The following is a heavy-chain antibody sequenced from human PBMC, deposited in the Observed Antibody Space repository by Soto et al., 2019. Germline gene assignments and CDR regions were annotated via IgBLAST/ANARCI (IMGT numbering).Heavy chain of an antibody. J-gene: IGHJ5*02. V-gene: IGHV4-39*01. CDR2: IYYSGST. CDR1: GGSIISGGHY. Sequence: SETLSLTCTVSGGSIISGGHYWTWVRQHPGKGLEWIGSIYYSGSTYYNPSLKSRVTISVDTSKNQFSLKLSSVTAADTAVYYCASHTYSSSSDWFDPWGQGTLVTVSS. D-gene: IGHD6-6*01. CDR3: ASHTYSSSSDWFDP.